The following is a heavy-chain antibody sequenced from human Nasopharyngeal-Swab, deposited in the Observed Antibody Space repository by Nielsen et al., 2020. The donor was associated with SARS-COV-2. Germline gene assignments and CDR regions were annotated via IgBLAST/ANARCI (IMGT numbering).Heavy chain of an antibody. V-gene: IGHV3-53*01. Sequence: GGSLRLSCAASGFTVSSNYMSWVRQAPGKGLEWVSVIYSGGNTNHADSVKGRFTISRDNSKNTLYLQMNSLRAEDTAVYYCARGAITMVRGVIGTNAFDIWGQGIMVTVSS. D-gene: IGHD3-10*01. CDR1: GFTVSSNY. J-gene: IGHJ3*02. CDR3: ARGAITMVRGVIGTNAFDI. CDR2: IYSGGNT.